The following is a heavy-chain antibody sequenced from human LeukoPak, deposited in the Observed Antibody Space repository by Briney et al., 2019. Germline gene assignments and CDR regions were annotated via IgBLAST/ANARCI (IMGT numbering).Heavy chain of an antibody. Sequence: SDTLSLTCTVSGGSISSYYWSWIRQPPGRGLEGIGYIYYSGSTNYNPSLKSRVTISVDTSKDQSSLKLSSVTAADTAVYYCARDGAAWGYGMDVWGQGTTVTVSS. CDR1: GGSISSYY. J-gene: IGHJ6*02. CDR3: ARDGAAWGYGMDV. CDR2: IYYSGST. V-gene: IGHV4-59*01. D-gene: IGHD2-15*01.